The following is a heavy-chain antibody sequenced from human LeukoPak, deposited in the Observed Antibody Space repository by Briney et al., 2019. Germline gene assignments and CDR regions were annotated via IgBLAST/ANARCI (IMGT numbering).Heavy chain of an antibody. CDR2: LYPSGST. CDR1: GGSINSGY. J-gene: IGHJ4*02. D-gene: IGHD1-26*01. CDR3: AGGHYPLEY. V-gene: IGHV4-59*01. Sequence: SETLSLTCSVSGGSINSGYWSWVRQPPPKGLEWIGLLYPSGSTNYNPSLKSRVTISVDTSRTQFSLKLSSMTAADTAVYYCAGGHYPLEYWGQGTLVTVSS.